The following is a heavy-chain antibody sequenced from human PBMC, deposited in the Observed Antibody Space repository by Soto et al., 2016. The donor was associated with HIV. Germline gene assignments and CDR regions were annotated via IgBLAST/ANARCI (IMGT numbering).Heavy chain of an antibody. CDR3: ARQGDRRLKFSHFDS. J-gene: IGHJ4*02. D-gene: IGHD3-16*01. CDR1: GYTFIGYY. CDR2: VDPERGGT. V-gene: IGHV1-2*02. Sequence: QVQLVQSGAEVKKPGASMKVSCKASGYTFIGYYIHWVRQAPGQGLEWMGWVDPERGGTKYAQKFEGRVTMTRDTSSNTAYMELSRLRSDDTAVYFCARQGDRRLKFSHFDSWGQGTLVTVSS.